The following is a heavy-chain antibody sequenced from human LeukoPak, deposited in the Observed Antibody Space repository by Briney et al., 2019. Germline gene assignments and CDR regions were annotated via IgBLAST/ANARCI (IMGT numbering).Heavy chain of an antibody. J-gene: IGHJ5*02. Sequence: GGSLRLTCAASGFTFSTYSINWVRQAPGKGLEWVSYISGSSTTIYYADSVKGRFTISRDNAKNSLYLQMNSLRDEDTAVYYCARDLVGATASWGQGTLVTVSS. D-gene: IGHD1-26*01. CDR1: GFTFSTYS. V-gene: IGHV3-48*02. CDR3: ARDLVGATAS. CDR2: ISGSSTTI.